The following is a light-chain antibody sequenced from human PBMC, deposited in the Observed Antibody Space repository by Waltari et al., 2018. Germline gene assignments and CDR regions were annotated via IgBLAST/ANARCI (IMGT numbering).Light chain of an antibody. CDR3: QQYVSSPLT. CDR2: GAS. J-gene: IGKJ4*01. Sequence: EIVLTPSPGTLSLSPGERATLSCRTSQSVSSTYIAWYQQKPGQTPRLLIYGASNRATGIPDRFSGSGSGTDFTLTISRLEPEDSAVYYCQQYVSSPLTFGGGTKVEIK. V-gene: IGKV3-20*01. CDR1: QSVSSTY.